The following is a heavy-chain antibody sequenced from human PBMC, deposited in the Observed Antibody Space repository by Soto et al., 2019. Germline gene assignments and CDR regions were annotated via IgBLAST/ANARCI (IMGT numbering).Heavy chain of an antibody. CDR2: IKQDGGEE. V-gene: IGHV3-7*01. CDR3: ARVYYESRGPTQYRALAF. Sequence: GGSLRLSCAASGFIFSDYSMSWVRQSPGKGLEGVANIKQDGGEEDYVDSVKGRLTISRDNAKNSLYLQMNSLRAEDTAVYYCARVYYESRGPTQYRALAFWGQGTMVTVSS. D-gene: IGHD3-22*01. J-gene: IGHJ3*01. CDR1: GFIFSDYS.